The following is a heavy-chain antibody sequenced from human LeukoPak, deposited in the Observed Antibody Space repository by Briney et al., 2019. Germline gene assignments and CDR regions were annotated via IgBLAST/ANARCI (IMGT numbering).Heavy chain of an antibody. V-gene: IGHV3-7*01. J-gene: IGHJ4*02. CDR3: ARGFDSRFFND. D-gene: IGHD3-22*01. CDR2: IKQDGSEK. CDR1: GFSFSSHA. Sequence: GGSLRLSCEASGFSFSSHAMTWVRQAPGKGLEWVANIKQDGSEKYYVDSVKGRFTISRDNAKNSLYLQMNSLRAEDTAVYYCARGFDSRFFNDWGQGTLVTVSS.